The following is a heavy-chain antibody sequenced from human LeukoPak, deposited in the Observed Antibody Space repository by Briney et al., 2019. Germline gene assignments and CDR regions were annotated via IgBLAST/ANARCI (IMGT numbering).Heavy chain of an antibody. CDR3: ARDSGDYGDTNDAFDI. J-gene: IGHJ3*02. CDR1: GFTFSSYA. CDR2: ISYDGSNK. Sequence: PGGSLRLSCAASGFTFSSYAIHWVRQAPGKGLEWVAVISYDGSNKYYADSVKGRFTISRDNSKNTLYLQMNSLRAEDTAVYYCARDSGDYGDTNDAFDIWGQGTMVTVSS. V-gene: IGHV3-30-3*01. D-gene: IGHD4-17*01.